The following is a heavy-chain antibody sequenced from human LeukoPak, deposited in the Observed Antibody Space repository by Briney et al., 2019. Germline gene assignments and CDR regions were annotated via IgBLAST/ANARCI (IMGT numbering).Heavy chain of an antibody. CDR3: AKDGPWYYDYVWGSYGHFDY. CDR2: ISGSGGST. V-gene: IGHV3-23*01. J-gene: IGHJ4*02. CDR1: GFTFSSYA. Sequence: GGSLRLSCAASGFTFSSYAMSWVRQAPGKGLEWVSAISGSGGSTYYADSVKGRFTISRDNSKNTLYLQMNSLRAEDTAVYYCAKDGPWYYDYVWGSYGHFDYWGQGTLVTVSS. D-gene: IGHD3-16*01.